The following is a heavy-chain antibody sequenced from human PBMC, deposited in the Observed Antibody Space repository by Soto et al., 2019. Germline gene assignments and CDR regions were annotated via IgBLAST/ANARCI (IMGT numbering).Heavy chain of an antibody. D-gene: IGHD6-6*01. CDR1: GFTFSSYW. V-gene: IGHV3-7*05. CDR3: ARGIAARRTHFDY. Sequence: EVQLVESGGGLVQPGGSLRLSCAASGFTFSSYWMSWVRQAPGKGLEWVANIKQDGSEKYYVDSVKGRFTISRDNAKNSLYPQMNSLRAEDTAVYYCARGIAARRTHFDYWGQGTLVTVSS. CDR2: IKQDGSEK. J-gene: IGHJ4*02.